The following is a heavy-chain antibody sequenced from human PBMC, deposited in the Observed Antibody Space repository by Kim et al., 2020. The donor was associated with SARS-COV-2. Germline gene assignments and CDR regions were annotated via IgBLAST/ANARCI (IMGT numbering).Heavy chain of an antibody. V-gene: IGHV3-23*01. CDR1: GFTFSSYA. D-gene: IGHD3-9*01. J-gene: IGHJ6*02. Sequence: GGSLRLSCAASGFTFSSYAMSWVRQAPGKGLEWVSAISGSGGSTYYADSVKGRFTISRDNSKNTLYLQMNSLRAEDTAVYYCAKFGPIRYDILTGLTGDVWGQGTTVTVSS. CDR2: ISGSGGST. CDR3: AKFGPIRYDILTGLTGDV.